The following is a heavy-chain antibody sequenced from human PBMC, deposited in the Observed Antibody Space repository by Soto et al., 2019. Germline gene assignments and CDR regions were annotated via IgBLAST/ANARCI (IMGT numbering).Heavy chain of an antibody. J-gene: IGHJ4*03. D-gene: IGHD3-10*01. CDR1: GFTFSDPY. CDR3: ATAPSYYGSGSHP. CDR2: IKQSATGYTP. V-gene: IGHV3-72*01. Sequence: GRSLRLACTASGFTFSDPYMDWVRQAPGKGLKWVGSIKQSATGYTPEYPAYGKGSFTIASADRKNSVYLRMNSLKAEDMDKYYCATAPSYYGSGSHPWGRGTPVTVSS.